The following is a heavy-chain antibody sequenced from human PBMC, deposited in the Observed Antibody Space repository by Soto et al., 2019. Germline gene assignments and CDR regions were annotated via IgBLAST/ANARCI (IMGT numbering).Heavy chain of an antibody. CDR1: GATFNFYA. J-gene: IGHJ4*01. CDR3: ARHPRQWLYYFDY. V-gene: IGHV1-69*13. D-gene: IGHD6-19*01. Sequence: GASVKVFCKSSGATFNFYAISWVRQAPGEGLEWMGGVVPHSGTATYARKFQGRLTVTADESSSTAYMDLSSLASEDTAIYYCARHPRQWLYYFDYWGQGTLVTVSS. CDR2: VVPHSGTA.